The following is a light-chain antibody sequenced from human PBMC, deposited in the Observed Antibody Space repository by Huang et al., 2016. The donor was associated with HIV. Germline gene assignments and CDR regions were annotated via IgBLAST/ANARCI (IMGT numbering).Light chain of an antibody. Sequence: DIQMTQSPSTLSASLGDRVTIPCRPSEIISSWLAWYQQKPGKAPKLLIYRASNLETGVPSRFSGSGSGTDFTLTISRLQPDDFATYYCQQYHNYSTVGQGTKLEIK. V-gene: IGKV1-5*03. J-gene: IGKJ2*01. CDR1: EIISSW. CDR2: RAS. CDR3: QQYHNYST.